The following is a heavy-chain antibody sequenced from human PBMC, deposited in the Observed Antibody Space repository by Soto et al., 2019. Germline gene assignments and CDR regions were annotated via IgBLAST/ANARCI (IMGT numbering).Heavy chain of an antibody. V-gene: IGHV4-59*01. CDR3: ARGVGSSPPRY. CDR1: GGSISVYY. D-gene: IGHD1-26*01. J-gene: IGHJ4*02. Sequence: QVQLQESGPGQVKPSETLSLTCTISGGSISVYYWSWIRQPPGQALEWIGYIYDSGRPYYNPSLRSRAIISADASKNQTSLKLPSAPAADTAVYYCARGVGSSPPRYWGRGTLVTVSS. CDR2: IYDSGRP.